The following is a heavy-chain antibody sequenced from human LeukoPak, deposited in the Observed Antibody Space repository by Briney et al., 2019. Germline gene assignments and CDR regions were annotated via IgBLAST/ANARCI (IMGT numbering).Heavy chain of an antibody. CDR1: GGSIRSSSFH. CDR3: ARVQEYYYDTSGYYPPHYYMDV. J-gene: IGHJ6*03. Sequence: PSETLSLTCTVSGGSIRSSSFHWAWIRQPPGKGLEWIGSVSYTGDTYYNPSLKSRVTISVDTSKNQFSLRVSSVTAADTAVCYCARVQEYYYDTSGYYPPHYYMDVWGKGTTVTVSS. D-gene: IGHD3-22*01. CDR2: VSYTGDT. V-gene: IGHV4-39*07.